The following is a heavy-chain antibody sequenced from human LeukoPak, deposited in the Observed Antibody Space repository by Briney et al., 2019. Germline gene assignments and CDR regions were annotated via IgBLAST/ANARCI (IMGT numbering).Heavy chain of an antibody. V-gene: IGHV3-21*01. CDR1: GFTFSSYS. CDR2: ISTSSIYI. Sequence: GGSLRLSCAASGFTFSSYSMNWVRQAPGKGLEWVSFISTSSIYIYNTDSVKGRFTISRDNAKNSLYLQMNSLRAEDTAVYYCARDPAVAGTGMSGQPQDYWGQGTLVTVSS. D-gene: IGHD6-19*01. J-gene: IGHJ4*02. CDR3: ARDPAVAGTGMSGQPQDY.